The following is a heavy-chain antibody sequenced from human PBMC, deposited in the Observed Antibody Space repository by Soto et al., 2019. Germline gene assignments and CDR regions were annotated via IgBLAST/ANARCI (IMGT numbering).Heavy chain of an antibody. Sequence: GESLKISCKGSGYSFTSYWIGWVRQMPGKGLEWMGIIYPGDSDARYSPSFQGQVTISADKSISTAYLQWSSLKASDTAMYSCARHLSGSSWVYSYYAMDVWGQGTTVTLSS. V-gene: IGHV5-51*01. CDR1: GYSFTSYW. J-gene: IGHJ6*02. CDR3: ARHLSGSSWVYSYYAMDV. D-gene: IGHD6-13*01. CDR2: IYPGDSDA.